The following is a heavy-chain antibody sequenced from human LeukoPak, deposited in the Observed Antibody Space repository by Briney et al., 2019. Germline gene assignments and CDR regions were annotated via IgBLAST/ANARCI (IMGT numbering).Heavy chain of an antibody. CDR2: ISYNARHE. CDR1: GFTFSGFG. J-gene: IGHJ4*02. Sequence: GGSLRLSCVASGFTFSGFGMHWVRQAPGKGLEWVAVISYNARHEYYRDSVKGRFSIPRDNSKNTVSLQMDSLTIEDTAVYYCVRGGSPPTSTWSLDEWGQGTLVSVSS. V-gene: IGHV3-30*03. D-gene: IGHD2-2*01. CDR3: VRGGSPPTSTWSLDE.